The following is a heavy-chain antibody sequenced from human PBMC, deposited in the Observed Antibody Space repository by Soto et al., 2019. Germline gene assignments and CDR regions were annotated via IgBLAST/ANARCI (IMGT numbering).Heavy chain of an antibody. CDR3: ARLRRSGYTYYYYYMDV. Sequence: SETLSLTCTVSGGSISSYYWSWIRQPPGKGLEWIGYIYYSGSTNYNPSLKSRVTISVDTSKNQFSLKLSSVTAADTAVYYCARLRRSGYTYYYYYMDVWGKGTTVTVSS. J-gene: IGHJ6*03. CDR1: GGSISSYY. V-gene: IGHV4-59*08. D-gene: IGHD3-3*01. CDR2: IYYSGST.